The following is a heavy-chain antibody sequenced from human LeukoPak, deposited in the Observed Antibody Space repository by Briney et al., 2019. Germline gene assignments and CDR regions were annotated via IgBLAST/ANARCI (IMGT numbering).Heavy chain of an antibody. Sequence: SETLSLTCTVSGASINIYTYYWGWIRQPPGKGLEWIGSVSYSGSPYYNPSLTSRATISVDTSRNQVSLKLTSVTAADTAVYYCARTVAIAAAGFDYWGQGTLVTVSS. CDR3: ARTVAIAAAGFDY. CDR2: VSYSGSP. D-gene: IGHD6-13*01. J-gene: IGHJ4*02. CDR1: GASINIYTYY. V-gene: IGHV4-39*07.